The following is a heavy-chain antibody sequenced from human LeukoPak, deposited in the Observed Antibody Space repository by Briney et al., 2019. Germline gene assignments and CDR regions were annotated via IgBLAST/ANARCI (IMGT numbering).Heavy chain of an antibody. CDR1: GGSISSGSYY. CDR3: ARGRIAVAGTNFDY. V-gene: IGHV4-39*07. Sequence: SETLSLTCTVSGGSISSGSYYWGWIRQPPGKGLEWIGSIYYSGSTYYNPSLKSRVTISVDTSKNQFSLKLSSVTAADTAVYYCARGRIAVAGTNFDYWGQGTLVTVSS. D-gene: IGHD6-19*01. J-gene: IGHJ4*02. CDR2: IYYSGST.